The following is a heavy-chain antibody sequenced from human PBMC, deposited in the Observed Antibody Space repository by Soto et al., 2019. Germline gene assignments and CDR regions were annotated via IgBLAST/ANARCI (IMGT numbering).Heavy chain of an antibody. D-gene: IGHD3-9*01. V-gene: IGHV2-5*02. CDR2: IYWDDSK. CDR3: AHKGPEDWPLDY. CDR1: GFSLSTSGVG. J-gene: IGHJ4*02. Sequence: QITLKESGPTLVRPTQTLTLTCAFSGFSLSTSGVGVGWIRQPPGKALEWLAVIYWDDSKHYSPSLRSRLTTXKXSSKNQVVLTMTNMDPMDTGTYYCAHKGPEDWPLDYWGQGTLVTVSS.